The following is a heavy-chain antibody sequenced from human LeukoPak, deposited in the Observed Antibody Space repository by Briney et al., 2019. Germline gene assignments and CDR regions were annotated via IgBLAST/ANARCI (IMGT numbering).Heavy chain of an antibody. V-gene: IGHV7-4-1*02. CDR2: INTNTGNP. CDR1: GYTFTSYA. CDR3: AREKSGSYFSYFDY. J-gene: IGHJ4*02. Sequence: GASEKVSCKASGYTFTSYAMNWVRQAPGQGLEWMGWINTNTGNPTYAQGFTGRFVFSLDTSVSTAYLQISSLKAEDTAVYYCAREKSGSYFSYFDYWGQGTLVTVSS. D-gene: IGHD1-26*01.